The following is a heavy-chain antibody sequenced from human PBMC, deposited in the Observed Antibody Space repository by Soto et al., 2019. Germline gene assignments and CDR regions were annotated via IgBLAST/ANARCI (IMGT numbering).Heavy chain of an antibody. CDR1: GGSVSSGSYS. Sequence: QVQLQESGPGLVKPSETLSLTCTVSGGSVSSGSYSWNWIRQPPGKGLEWIGSIYYLGNTNYNPSLKSRVTIAVDMSKDEVSLKLTSLSPTDTAVFYCAKVRWDTMNYSDSCGQETLVTVSS. V-gene: IGHV4-61*01. D-gene: IGHD1-26*01. CDR2: IYYLGNT. J-gene: IGHJ4*02. CDR3: AKVRWDTMNYSDS.